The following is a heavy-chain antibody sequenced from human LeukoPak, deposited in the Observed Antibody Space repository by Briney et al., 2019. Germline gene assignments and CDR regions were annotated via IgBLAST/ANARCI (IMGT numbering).Heavy chain of an antibody. CDR2: INWNGGST. J-gene: IGHJ6*03. V-gene: IGHV3-20*04. Sequence: GGSLRLSCAASGFTFDDYGMSWVRQVPGKGLEWVSGINWNGGSTGYADSVKGRFTISRDNAKNSLYLQMNSLRAEDTALYYCARVRVVPAAILYYYYYMDVWGKGTTVTVSS. D-gene: IGHD2-2*01. CDR1: GFTFDDYG. CDR3: ARVRVVPAAILYYYYYMDV.